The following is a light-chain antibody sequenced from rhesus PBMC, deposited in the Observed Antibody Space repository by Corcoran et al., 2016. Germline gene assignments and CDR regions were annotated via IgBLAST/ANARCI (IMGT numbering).Light chain of an antibody. Sequence: DIQMTQSPPSLSASVGDTVTITCRASQDVRIYLNWFQQKPGGAPNLLIYGSSTLESGVPSRFSGAGSGTDFTLTITSLQPEDVATYYWLQHRTYPFTFGGGTKVEIK. V-gene: IGKV1-28*03. CDR3: LQHRTYPFT. CDR2: GSS. CDR1: QDVRIY. J-gene: IGKJ4*01.